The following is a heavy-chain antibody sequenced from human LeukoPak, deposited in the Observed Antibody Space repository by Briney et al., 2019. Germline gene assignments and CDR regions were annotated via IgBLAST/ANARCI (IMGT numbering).Heavy chain of an antibody. Sequence: GGSLRLSCAASGFIFSSYTMSWVRQAPGKGLEWVSSISSSSTYIYYADSVKGRFTISRANAQDSLYLQMTSLRDDDTAVYYCARDHFDTSGSSRGQGTLVTVSS. CDR2: ISSSSTYI. CDR3: ARDHFDTSGSS. J-gene: IGHJ4*02. V-gene: IGHV3-21*01. CDR1: GFIFSSYT. D-gene: IGHD3-22*01.